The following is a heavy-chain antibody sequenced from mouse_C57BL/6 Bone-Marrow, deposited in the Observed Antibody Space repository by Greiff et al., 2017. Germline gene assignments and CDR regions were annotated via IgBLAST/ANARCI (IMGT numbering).Heavy chain of an antibody. CDR2: IDPENGDT. J-gene: IGHJ2*01. Sequence: VQLQQSGAELVRPGASVKLSCTASGFNIKDDYMHWVKQRPEQGLEWIGWIDPENGDTEYASKFQGKATITADTSSNTAYLQLSSLTSEDTAVYYCTTTWDDCWGQGTTLTVSS. CDR1: GFNIKDDY. D-gene: IGHD4-1*01. CDR3: TTTWDDC. V-gene: IGHV14-4*01.